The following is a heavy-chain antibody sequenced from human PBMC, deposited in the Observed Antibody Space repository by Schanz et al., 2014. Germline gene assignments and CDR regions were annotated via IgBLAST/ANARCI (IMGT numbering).Heavy chain of an antibody. CDR2: IIPIHGIV. J-gene: IGHJ3*02. Sequence: QVQLVQSGAEVKKPGSSMKVSCKASGGTFSTYPINWLRQAPGQGLEWMGRIIPIHGIVNYAQRFQDRVRITADKSTSTAYMELSSVRSDDSAGYYGARGGGPEDVFDIWGQGTILTVSS. CDR1: GGTFSTYP. D-gene: IGHD2-15*01. V-gene: IGHV1-69*02. CDR3: ARGGGPEDVFDI.